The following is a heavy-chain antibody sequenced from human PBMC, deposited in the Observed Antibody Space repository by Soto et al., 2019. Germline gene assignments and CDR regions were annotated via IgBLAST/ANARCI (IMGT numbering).Heavy chain of an antibody. Sequence: GGSLGLSWTGSGFTFRSYAMSWGRQAPGKGLEWVSVISGSGDTPYYADSVKGRFTLSRDNSKNTLYLQMNSLRADDTAIYYCATDSSASRGTYDSWGQGALVTVSS. CDR2: ISGSGDTP. CDR3: ATDSSASRGTYDS. V-gene: IGHV3-23*01. D-gene: IGHD3-22*01. CDR1: GFTFRSYA. J-gene: IGHJ5*01.